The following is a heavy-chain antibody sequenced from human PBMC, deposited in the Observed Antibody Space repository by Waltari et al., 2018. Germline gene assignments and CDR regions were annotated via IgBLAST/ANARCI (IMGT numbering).Heavy chain of an antibody. Sequence: QLQLQESGPGLVKPSETLSLTCTVSGGSISSSSYYWGWIRQPPGKGLEWIGSIYYSGSTYYNPALKSRVTISIDTSKNQLSLNLNSVADADTAVYYCARGPGWTIAARPFDQWGQGTLVTVSS. CDR2: IYYSGST. D-gene: IGHD6-6*01. V-gene: IGHV4-39*07. CDR3: ARGPGWTIAARPFDQ. J-gene: IGHJ4*02. CDR1: GGSISSSSYY.